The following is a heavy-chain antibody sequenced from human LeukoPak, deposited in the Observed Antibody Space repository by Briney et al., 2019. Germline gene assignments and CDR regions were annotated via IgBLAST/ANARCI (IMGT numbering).Heavy chain of an antibody. J-gene: IGHJ4*02. Sequence: PGGSLRLSCAASGFTFSSYGMHWVRQAPGKGLEWVAVISYDGSNKYHADSVKGRFTISRDNSKNTLYLQMNSLRAEDTAVYYCAKARKSGGVASAFGYWGQGTLVTVSS. V-gene: IGHV3-30*18. CDR1: GFTFSSYG. D-gene: IGHD3-16*01. CDR2: ISYDGSNK. CDR3: AKARKSGGVASAFGY.